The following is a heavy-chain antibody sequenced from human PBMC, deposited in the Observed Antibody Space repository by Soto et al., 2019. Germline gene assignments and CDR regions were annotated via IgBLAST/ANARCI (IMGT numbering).Heavy chain of an antibody. D-gene: IGHD5-18*01. V-gene: IGHV1-69*01. CDR1: GGTFSSYA. Sequence: QVQLVQSGAEVKKPGSSVKVACKSSGGTFSSYAISWVRQAPGQGLEWMGGIIPIFGTANYAQKFQGRVTITADESTSTAYLELSSLRAEDTAVYYCARDGSYGYYYYGMDVWGQGTTVTVSS. J-gene: IGHJ6*02. CDR2: IIPIFGTA. CDR3: ARDGSYGYYYYGMDV.